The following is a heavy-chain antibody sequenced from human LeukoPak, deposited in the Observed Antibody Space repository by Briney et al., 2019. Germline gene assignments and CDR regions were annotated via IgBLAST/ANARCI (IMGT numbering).Heavy chain of an antibody. CDR1: GGSINSGSYS. V-gene: IGHV4-39*01. Sequence: SETLSLTCTVSGGSINSGSYSWGWIRQPPGKGLEWIGSLYYSGSAFYNPSLKSRVTIPVDTSKNQFSLKLSSVTAADTAVFYCARQCNYDSCGSYHFDFWGQGTLVTVSS. CDR2: LYYSGSA. J-gene: IGHJ4*02. CDR3: ARQCNYDSCGSYHFDF. D-gene: IGHD3-22*01.